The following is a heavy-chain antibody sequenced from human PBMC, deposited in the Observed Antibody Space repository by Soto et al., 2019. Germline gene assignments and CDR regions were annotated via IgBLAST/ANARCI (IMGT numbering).Heavy chain of an antibody. CDR2: ISGSGGST. CDR1: GFTFSSYA. Sequence: QPGGSLRLSCAASGFTFSSYAMSWVRQAPGKGLEWVSAISGSGGSTYYADSVKGRFTISRDNSKNTLYLQMNSLRAEDTAVYYCAKWTPARITIFGVVIWEGWFDPWGQGTLVTVSS. J-gene: IGHJ5*02. V-gene: IGHV3-23*01. D-gene: IGHD3-3*01. CDR3: AKWTPARITIFGVVIWEGWFDP.